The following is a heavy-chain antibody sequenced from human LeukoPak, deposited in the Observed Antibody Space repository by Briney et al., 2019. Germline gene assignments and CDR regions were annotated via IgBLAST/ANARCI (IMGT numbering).Heavy chain of an antibody. CDR1: GYTFTGYY. D-gene: IGHD1-7*01. Sequence: ASVKVSCKASGYTFTGYYMHWVRQAPGQGLEWMGWINPNSGGTNYAQKFQGRVTMTRDTSISTAYMELSRLRSDDTAVYYCARDREQNYGDYYYYYYMDVWGKGTTVTVSS. J-gene: IGHJ6*03. CDR3: ARDREQNYGDYYYYYYMDV. V-gene: IGHV1-2*02. CDR2: INPNSGGT.